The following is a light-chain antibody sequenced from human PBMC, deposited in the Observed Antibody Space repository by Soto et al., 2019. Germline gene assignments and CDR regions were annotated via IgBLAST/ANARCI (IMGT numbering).Light chain of an antibody. Sequence: QSALTQPRSVSGSPGQSVTISCTGTSSDVGGSNYVSWYQQHPGKAPKLMIYDVSKRPSGVPDRFSGPKSGNTASLTISGLQAEDEADYYCCSYAGSYTYVFGIGTKLTVL. CDR1: SSDVGGSNY. V-gene: IGLV2-11*01. CDR2: DVS. J-gene: IGLJ1*01. CDR3: CSYAGSYTYV.